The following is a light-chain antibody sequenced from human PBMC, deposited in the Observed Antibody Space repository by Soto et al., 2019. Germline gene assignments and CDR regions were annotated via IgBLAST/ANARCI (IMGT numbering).Light chain of an antibody. J-gene: IGKJ4*01. CDR2: DAS. CDR1: QSFSNY. Sequence: EIVLTQSPATLSLSPGERATLSCRASQSFSNYLAWFQQKPGQAPRLLIYDASNRATVIPARFSGSGSGTAFTLTISSLEPEDFEVYYCQQRSSWPILTFGGGTKVEI. V-gene: IGKV3-11*01. CDR3: QQRSSWPILT.